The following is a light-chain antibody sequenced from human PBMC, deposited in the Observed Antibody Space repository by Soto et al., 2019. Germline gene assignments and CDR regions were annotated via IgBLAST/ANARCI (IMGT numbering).Light chain of an antibody. Sequence: QPVLTQPPSVSGSPGQSVTISCTGTSSDIGSYNGVSWYQQPPGTAPKLIIYEGSTRPSGVPDRFSGSKSGNTASLTISGLQAEDEADYYCNSYTISGTYVFGTGTKVTVL. J-gene: IGLJ1*01. CDR2: EGS. CDR3: NSYTISGTYV. CDR1: SSDIGSYNG. V-gene: IGLV2-18*02.